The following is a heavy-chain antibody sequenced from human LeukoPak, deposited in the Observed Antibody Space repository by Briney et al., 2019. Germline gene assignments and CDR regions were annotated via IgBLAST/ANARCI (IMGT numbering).Heavy chain of an antibody. CDR2: IDPGDSDT. CDR1: GYSFTSYW. Sequence: GESLKISGKASGYSFTSYWIGWVRQMPGKGLEWMGIIDPGDSDTRHSPSFPGQVTISADKYISTAYLQWSSLKASDTAMYYCARSRPSYCGGDCHLFDYWGQGTLVTVSS. D-gene: IGHD2-21*02. V-gene: IGHV5-51*01. CDR3: ARSRPSYCGGDCHLFDY. J-gene: IGHJ4*02.